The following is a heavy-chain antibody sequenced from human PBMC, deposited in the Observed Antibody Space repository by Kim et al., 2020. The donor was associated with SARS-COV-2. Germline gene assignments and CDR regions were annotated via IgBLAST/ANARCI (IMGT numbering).Heavy chain of an antibody. CDR2: ISSSSSTI. J-gene: IGHJ6*02. CDR3: ARDREGYSSSWTPRYYYYGMDV. V-gene: IGHV3-48*02. CDR1: GFTFSSYS. D-gene: IGHD6-13*01. Sequence: GGSLRLSCAASGFTFSSYSMNWVRQAPGKGLEWVSYISSSSSTIYYADSVKGRFTISRDNAKNSLYLQMNSLRDEDTAVYYCARDREGYSSSWTPRYYYYGMDVWRQGTTVTVSS.